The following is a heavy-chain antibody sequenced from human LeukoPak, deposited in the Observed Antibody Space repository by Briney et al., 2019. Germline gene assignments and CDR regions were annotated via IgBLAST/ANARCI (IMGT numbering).Heavy chain of an antibody. Sequence: GGSLRLSCAASGFTFSSYSMNWVRQAPGKGLEWVSGISWNSGSIGYADSVKGRFTISRDNAKNSLYLQMNSLRAEDTALYYCAKMVSPDAFDIWGQGTMVTVSS. J-gene: IGHJ3*02. D-gene: IGHD4-23*01. V-gene: IGHV3-9*01. CDR1: GFTFSSYS. CDR3: AKMVSPDAFDI. CDR2: ISWNSGSI.